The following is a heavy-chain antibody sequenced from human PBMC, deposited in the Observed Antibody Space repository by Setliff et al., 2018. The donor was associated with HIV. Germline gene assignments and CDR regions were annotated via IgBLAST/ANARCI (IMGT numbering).Heavy chain of an antibody. CDR2: FYYSGST. V-gene: IGHV4-39*07. J-gene: IGHJ4*02. CDR3: AAKKSGDYPFN. CDR1: GGSISSSNYY. D-gene: IGHD4-17*01. Sequence: PSETLSLTCAVSGGSISSSNYYWVWIRQPPGKGLEWIGSFYYSGSTYYNPSLKSRVTISLDTSKNQFSLKVGSVTAADTAVYYCAAKKSGDYPFNWGQGTLVTVSS.